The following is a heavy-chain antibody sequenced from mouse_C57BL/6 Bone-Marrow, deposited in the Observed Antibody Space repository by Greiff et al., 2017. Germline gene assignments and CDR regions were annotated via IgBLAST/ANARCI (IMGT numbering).Heavy chain of an antibody. CDR3: ERDGYYGGRKGYFDV. CDR2: INPYNGDT. J-gene: IGHJ1*03. Sequence: EVKLVESGPELVKPGDSVKISCKASGYSFTGYFMNWVMQSHGKSLEWIGRINPYNGDTFYNQKFKGKATLTVDKSSSTAHMELRSLTSEDSAVYYCERDGYYGGRKGYFDVWGTGTTVTVSS. D-gene: IGHD1-1*01. CDR1: GYSFTGYF. V-gene: IGHV1-20*01.